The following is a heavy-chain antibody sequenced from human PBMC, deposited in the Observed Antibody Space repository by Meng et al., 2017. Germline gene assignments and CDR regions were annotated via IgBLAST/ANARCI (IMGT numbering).Heavy chain of an antibody. CDR3: ARTTPEDYYGSGSYYSHPDY. CDR2: IKWNGGST. Sequence: GESLKISCAASGFTFDDSGMSWVRQAPGKGLEWVAGIKWNGGSTGYADSVKVRFTISRDNATNSLSLQMNSLRDEDTALYYCARTTPEDYYGSGSYYSHPDYLGQGTLVTVSS. J-gene: IGHJ4*02. V-gene: IGHV3-20*04. CDR1: GFTFDDSG. D-gene: IGHD3-10*01.